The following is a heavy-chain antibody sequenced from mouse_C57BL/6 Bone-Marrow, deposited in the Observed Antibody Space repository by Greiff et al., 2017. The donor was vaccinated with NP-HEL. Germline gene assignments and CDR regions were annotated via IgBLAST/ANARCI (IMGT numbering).Heavy chain of an antibody. J-gene: IGHJ2*01. CDR3: AMGWLLRDY. V-gene: IGHV1-50*01. CDR1: GYTFTSYW. Sequence: QVQLQHPGAELVKPGASVKLSCKASGYTFTSYWMQWVKQRPGQGLEWIGEIDPSDSYTNYNQKFKGKATLTVDTSSSTAYMQLSSLTSEDSAVYYCAMGWLLRDYWGQGTTLTVSS. CDR2: IDPSDSYT. D-gene: IGHD2-3*01.